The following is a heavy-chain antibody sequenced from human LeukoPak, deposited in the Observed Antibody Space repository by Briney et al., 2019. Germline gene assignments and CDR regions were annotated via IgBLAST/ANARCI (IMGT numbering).Heavy chain of an antibody. D-gene: IGHD1-26*01. CDR3: ARGGSYPHYYFDY. CDR2: ISYDGRNK. Sequence: GGSLRFSCTASGFTFSSYAMHWVRQAPGKGLEWVAVISYDGRNKYYADSVKGRFTISRDNSKNTLYLQMNGLRAEDTAVYYCARGGSYPHYYFDYWGQGTLVTVSS. CDR1: GFTFSSYA. J-gene: IGHJ4*02. V-gene: IGHV3-30*04.